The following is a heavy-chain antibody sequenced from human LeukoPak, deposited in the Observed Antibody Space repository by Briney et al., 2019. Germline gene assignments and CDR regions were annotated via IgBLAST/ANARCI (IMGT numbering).Heavy chain of an antibody. J-gene: IGHJ6*03. Sequence: ASVKVSCKASGYTFTSYDINWVRQATGQGLEWMGWMNPNSGNTGYAQKFQGRVTITRNTSISTAYMELSSLRSEDTAVYYCARDLNPHYYYYYMDVWGKGTTVTVSS. CDR3: ARDLNPHYYYYYMDV. CDR2: MNPNSGNT. V-gene: IGHV1-8*03. CDR1: GYTFTSYD.